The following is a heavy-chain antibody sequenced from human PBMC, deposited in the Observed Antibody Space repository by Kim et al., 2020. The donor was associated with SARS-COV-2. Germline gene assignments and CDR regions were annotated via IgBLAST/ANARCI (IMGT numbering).Heavy chain of an antibody. Sequence: GGSLRLSCAASGFTFSSYAMHWVRQAPGKGLEWVAVISYDGSNKYYADSVKGRFTISRDNSKNTLYLQMNSLRAEDTAVYYCARDRAIAPYGSGSYESGDEYFQHWGQGTLVTVSS. CDR2: ISYDGSNK. V-gene: IGHV3-30-3*01. CDR3: ARDRAIAPYGSGSYESGDEYFQH. CDR1: GFTFSSYA. D-gene: IGHD3-10*01. J-gene: IGHJ1*01.